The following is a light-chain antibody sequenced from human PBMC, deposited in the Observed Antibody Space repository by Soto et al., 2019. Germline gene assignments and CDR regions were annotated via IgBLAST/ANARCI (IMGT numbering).Light chain of an antibody. CDR2: EVS. J-gene: IGLJ1*01. V-gene: IGLV2-14*02. Sequence: QSALTQPASVSGSPGQSITISCTGANSDIENYNVVSWYQQHPDKAPKLMISEVSNRPSGVSNRFSGSKSGNTASLTISGLQPEDEADYYCSSYTSTSSYVFGGGTKLTVL. CDR3: SSYTSTSSYV. CDR1: NSDIENYNV.